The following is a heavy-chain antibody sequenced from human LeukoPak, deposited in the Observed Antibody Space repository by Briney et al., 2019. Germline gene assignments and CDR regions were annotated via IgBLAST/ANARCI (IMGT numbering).Heavy chain of an antibody. Sequence: PGGSLRLSCSASGFTFSSYAMHWVRQAPGKGLEYVSGISSNGGSTYYADSVTGRFTISRDNSKNTLYLQMSSLRADDTAVYYCVKDYNWNIFHYWGQGTLVTVSS. V-gene: IGHV3-64D*09. J-gene: IGHJ4*02. CDR2: ISSNGGST. CDR3: VKDYNWNIFHY. D-gene: IGHD1/OR15-1a*01. CDR1: GFTFSSYA.